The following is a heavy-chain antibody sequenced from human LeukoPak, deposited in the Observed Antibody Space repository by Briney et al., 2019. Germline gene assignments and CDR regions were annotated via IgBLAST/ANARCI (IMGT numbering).Heavy chain of an antibody. V-gene: IGHV3-48*02. J-gene: IGHJ4*02. Sequence: GGSLRLSCAASGFSVNSNYMSWVRQAPGKGLEWVSYISSSSSAISYADSVKGRFTISRDNGKNSLYLQMNSLRDEDTAVYYCARGSHYFDYWGQGTLATVSS. D-gene: IGHD3-10*01. CDR1: GFSVNSNY. CDR3: ARGSHYFDY. CDR2: ISSSSSAI.